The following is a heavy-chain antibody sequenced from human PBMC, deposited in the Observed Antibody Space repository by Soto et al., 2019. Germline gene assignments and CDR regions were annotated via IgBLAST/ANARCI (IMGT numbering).Heavy chain of an antibody. V-gene: IGHV4-30-2*01. D-gene: IGHD6-13*01. J-gene: IGHJ4*02. CDR3: AKDPGTIRLSFDY. CDR2: IYHSGST. Sequence: PSETLSLTCAVSGGSISSGGYSWSWIRQPPGKGLEWIGYIYHSGSTYYNPSLKSRVTISVDRSKNQFSLKLSSVTAADTAVYYCAKDPGTIRLSFDYWGQGTLVTVSS. CDR1: GGSISSGGYS.